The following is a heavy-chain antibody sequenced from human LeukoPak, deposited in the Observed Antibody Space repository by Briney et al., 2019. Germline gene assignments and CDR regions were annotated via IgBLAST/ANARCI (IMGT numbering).Heavy chain of an antibody. D-gene: IGHD5-12*01. J-gene: IGHJ3*02. CDR1: GDSVSSNSAA. Sequence: SQTLSLTCAISGDSVSSNSAAWNWIRQSPSRGLEWLGRTYCRSKWYNDYGVSVKSRITINPDTSKNQFSLQLNSVTPEDTAVYYCVRDSGYGLDAFDIWDQGTMVTVSS. V-gene: IGHV6-1*01. CDR2: TYCRSKWYN. CDR3: VRDSGYGLDAFDI.